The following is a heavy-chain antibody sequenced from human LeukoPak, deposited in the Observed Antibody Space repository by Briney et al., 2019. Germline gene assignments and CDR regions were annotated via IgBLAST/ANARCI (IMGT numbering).Heavy chain of an antibody. J-gene: IGHJ5*02. D-gene: IGHD6-13*01. V-gene: IGHV1-2*02. CDR1: GYTFTGYY. CDR2: INPNSGGT. Sequence: ASVKVSCKASGYTFTGYYMHWVRQAPGQGLEWMGWINPNSGGTNYAQKFQGRVTMTRDTSISTAYMELSRLRSDDTAAYYCARDRLAAAGNNWFDPWGQGTLVTVSS. CDR3: ARDRLAAAGNNWFDP.